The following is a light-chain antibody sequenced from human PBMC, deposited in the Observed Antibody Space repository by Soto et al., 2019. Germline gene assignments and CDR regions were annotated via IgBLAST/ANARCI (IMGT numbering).Light chain of an antibody. J-gene: IGLJ1*01. V-gene: IGLV1-51*01. Sequence: QSVLTQPPSVSAAPGQRVTISCSGTNSNIGNNHVSWYQQFPGTAPKLLIYDSDKRPSGIPDRFSGSKSGTSATLGISGLQTGDEADYYCGTWDAGRGIGFFGTGTKVTVL. CDR3: GTWDAGRGIGF. CDR2: DSD. CDR1: NSNIGNNH.